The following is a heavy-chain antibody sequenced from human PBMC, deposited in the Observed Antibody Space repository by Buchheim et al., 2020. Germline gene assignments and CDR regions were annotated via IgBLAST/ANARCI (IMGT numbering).Heavy chain of an antibody. D-gene: IGHD3-22*01. J-gene: IGHJ4*02. V-gene: IGHV3-30*03. CDR2: ISYDGSNK. CDR1: GFTFSSYG. Sequence: QVQLVESGGGVVQPGRSLGLSCAASGFTFSSYGMHWVRQAPGKGLEWVAVISYDGSNKYYADSVKGRFTISRDNSKNTLYLQMNSLRAEDTAVYYCARDSDSSGYFGTYYFDYWGQGTL. CDR3: ARDSDSSGYFGTYYFDY.